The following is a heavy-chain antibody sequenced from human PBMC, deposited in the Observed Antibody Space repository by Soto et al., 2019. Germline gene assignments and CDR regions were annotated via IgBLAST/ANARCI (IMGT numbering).Heavy chain of an antibody. CDR1: GYSFTSYW. J-gene: IGHJ5*02. Sequence: LKISCKGSGYSFTSYWISWVRQMPGKGLEWMGRIDPSDSYTNYSPSFQGHVTISADKSISTAYLQWSSLKASDTAMYYCATFRGWAYNWLDPWGQGTLVTVSS. CDR3: ATFRGWAYNWLDP. CDR2: IDPSDSYT. D-gene: IGHD6-19*01. V-gene: IGHV5-10-1*01.